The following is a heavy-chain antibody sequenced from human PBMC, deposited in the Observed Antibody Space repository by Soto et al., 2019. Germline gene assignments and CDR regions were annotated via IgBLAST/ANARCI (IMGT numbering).Heavy chain of an antibody. Sequence: GGSLRLSCAASGFTFSDYYMSWIRQAPGKGLEWVSYISSSSSYTNYADSVKGRFTISRDNAKNSLYLQMNSLRAEDTAVYYCASTYYYDSRPTNLRHAFDIWGQGTMVTVSS. CDR3: ASTYYYDSRPTNLRHAFDI. J-gene: IGHJ3*02. CDR1: GFTFSDYY. D-gene: IGHD3-22*01. V-gene: IGHV3-11*06. CDR2: ISSSSSYT.